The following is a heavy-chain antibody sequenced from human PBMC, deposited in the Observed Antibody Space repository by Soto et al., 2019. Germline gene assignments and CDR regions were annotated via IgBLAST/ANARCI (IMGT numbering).Heavy chain of an antibody. CDR2: INHSGST. Sequence: PSETLSLTCAVYGGSFSGYYWSWIRQPPGKGLEWIGEINHSGSTNYNPSLKSRVTISVDTSKNQFSLKLSSVTAADTAVYYCARALTGGYSSGWYQTYYYYYGMDVWGQGTTVTVSS. CDR3: ARALTGGYSSGWYQTYYYYYGMDV. J-gene: IGHJ6*02. V-gene: IGHV4-34*01. D-gene: IGHD6-19*01. CDR1: GGSFSGYY.